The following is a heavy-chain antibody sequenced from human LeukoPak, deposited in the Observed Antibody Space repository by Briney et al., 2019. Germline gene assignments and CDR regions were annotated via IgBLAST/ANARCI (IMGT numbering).Heavy chain of an antibody. V-gene: IGHV3-7*03. Sequence: GGSLRLSCAASGITFSRFWMSWVRQAPGKGLQWVANINEDGSEKHYVDSVKGRFTISRDNAENSLYLQMNSLRAEDTAVYYCAKIRPNNLNHDPSSDYWGQGTLVTVSS. J-gene: IGHJ4*02. CDR3: AKIRPNNLNHDPSSDY. D-gene: IGHD1-14*01. CDR2: INEDGSEK. CDR1: GITFSRFW.